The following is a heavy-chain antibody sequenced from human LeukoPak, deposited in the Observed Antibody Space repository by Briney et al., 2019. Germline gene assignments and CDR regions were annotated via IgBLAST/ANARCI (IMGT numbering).Heavy chain of an antibody. V-gene: IGHV3-23*01. CDR2: ISAGGGTT. D-gene: IGHD3-10*01. Sequence: GGSLRLSCAASGFAFNNYAMSWVRQAPGKGLEWVSAISAGGGTTYYAGSVKGRFTISRDNSKNMLYLQMNSLRAEDTAVYYCVAGSGSYSDGPDYWGQGTLVTISS. J-gene: IGHJ4*02. CDR3: VAGSGSYSDGPDY. CDR1: GFAFNNYA.